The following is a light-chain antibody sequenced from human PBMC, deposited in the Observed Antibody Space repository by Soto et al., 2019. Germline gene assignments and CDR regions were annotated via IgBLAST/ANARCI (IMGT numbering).Light chain of an antibody. CDR1: SRDVGGYNY. J-gene: IGLJ2*01. CDR2: EVT. V-gene: IGLV2-14*01. Sequence: QSALTQPASVSGSPGQSITISCTGTSRDVGGYNYVSWYQQHPGKAPKLIIYEVTNRPSGVSNRFSGSKSGNTASLTISVLQAEDEADDHCSSYTSNSTLLVFGGGTKLTVL. CDR3: SSYTSNSTLLV.